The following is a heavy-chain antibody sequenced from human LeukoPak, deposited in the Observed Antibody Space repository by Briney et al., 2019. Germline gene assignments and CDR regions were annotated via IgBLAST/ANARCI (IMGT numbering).Heavy chain of an antibody. Sequence: GGSLRLSCAASGFTFSSYGMHWVRQAPGKGLEWVAVISYDGSNKYYADSVKGRFTISRDNSKNTLYLQMNSLRAEDTAVYYCAYAQWEHESYAPLDCWGQGTLVTVSS. CDR2: ISYDGSNK. CDR3: AYAQWEHESYAPLDC. V-gene: IGHV3-30*03. CDR1: GFTFSSYG. J-gene: IGHJ4*02. D-gene: IGHD1-26*01.